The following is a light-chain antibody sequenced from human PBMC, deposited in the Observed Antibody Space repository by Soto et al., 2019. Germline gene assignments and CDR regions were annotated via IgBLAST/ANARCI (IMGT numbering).Light chain of an antibody. J-gene: IGKJ1*01. CDR1: QSVSSSY. V-gene: IGKV3-20*01. Sequence: EIVLTQSPGTLSLSPGERATLSCRASQSVSSSYLAWYQQKPGQAPRLLIYGASSRATGIPDRFSGSGSGTDFTLTIRRLEPEDFAVYYCQQYGSSPEWTCGQGTKGDIK. CDR3: QQYGSSPEWT. CDR2: GAS.